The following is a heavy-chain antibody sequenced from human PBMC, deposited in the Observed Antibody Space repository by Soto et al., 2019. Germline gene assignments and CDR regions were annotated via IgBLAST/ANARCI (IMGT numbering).Heavy chain of an antibody. CDR3: ARGRGDGYNQHWYFDL. J-gene: IGHJ2*01. D-gene: IGHD3-10*01. CDR1: GGSFSGYY. V-gene: IGHV4-34*01. Sequence: QVHLQQWGAGLLKPSETLSLTCAVYGGSFSGYYWSWIRQPPGKGLDWIGEINHSGSTNYNPSLKSRVSISVGTSNNQFSLKLSSVTAADTAVYHCARGRGDGYNQHWYFDLWGRGTLVTVSS. CDR2: INHSGST.